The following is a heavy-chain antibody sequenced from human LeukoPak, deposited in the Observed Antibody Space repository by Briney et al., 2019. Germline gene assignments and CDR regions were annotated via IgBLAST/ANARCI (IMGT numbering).Heavy chain of an antibody. CDR3: ARNYLRSLGYCSSTSCYGMSDP. D-gene: IGHD2-2*01. J-gene: IGHJ5*02. CDR1: RGTFSSYA. CDR2: IIPSFGTA. Sequence: SVKVSCNASRGTFSSYAISWVRQAPGQGLEWMGGIIPSFGTANYAQKFQGRVTITTDESTSTAYMELSSLRSEDTAVYYCARNYLRSLGYCSSTSCYGMSDPWGQGTLVTVSS. V-gene: IGHV1-69*05.